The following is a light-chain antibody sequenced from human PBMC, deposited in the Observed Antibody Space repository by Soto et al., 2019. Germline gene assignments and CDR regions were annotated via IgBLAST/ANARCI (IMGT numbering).Light chain of an antibody. CDR1: QSGSIN. J-gene: IGKJ1*01. CDR2: GAS. V-gene: IGKV3D-15*01. CDR3: QQYNTWPRA. Sequence: EIVMTQSPATLSVSPGERATLSCRASQSGSINLAWYQQKPGQAPRLLIYGASTRATGIPARFSGSGSGTEFTLTISSLQSEDFAVYYCQQYNTWPRAFGQGTKVEIK.